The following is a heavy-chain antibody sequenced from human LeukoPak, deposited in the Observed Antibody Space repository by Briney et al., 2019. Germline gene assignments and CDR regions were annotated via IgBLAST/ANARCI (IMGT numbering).Heavy chain of an antibody. CDR1: GFTFDDYA. CDR3: AKGRITMVRGDWFDP. D-gene: IGHD3-10*01. Sequence: GRSLRLSCAASGFTFDDYAMHWVRQAPGKGLEWVSGISWNSGSIGYADSVKGRFTISRDNAKNSLYLQMNSLRAEDTALYYCAKGRITMVRGDWFDPWGQGTLVTVSS. CDR2: ISWNSGSI. V-gene: IGHV3-9*01. J-gene: IGHJ5*02.